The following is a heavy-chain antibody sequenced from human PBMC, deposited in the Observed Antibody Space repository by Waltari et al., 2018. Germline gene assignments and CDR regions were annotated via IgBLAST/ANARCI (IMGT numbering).Heavy chain of an antibody. V-gene: IGHV1-2*06. CDR2: INPNSGVT. CDR1: GYTFTSYY. J-gene: IGHJ4*02. Sequence: QVQLVQSGAEVKKPGASVKVSCKASGYTFTSYYMHWVRRAPGQGLEWMGRINPNSGVTKYAQKFQGRLTMTRDMSLSTAYMELSSLRSDDTAVYYCTRPLEASNSWYWGQGTLVTVSS. D-gene: IGHD6-13*01. CDR3: TRPLEASNSWY.